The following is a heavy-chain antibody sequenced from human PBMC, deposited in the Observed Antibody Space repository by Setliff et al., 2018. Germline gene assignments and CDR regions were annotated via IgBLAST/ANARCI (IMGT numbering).Heavy chain of an antibody. CDR3: ARTRYGLGGRPY. CDR1: GGSISSYY. CDR2: IYTSGST. Sequence: SETLSLTCTVSGGSISSYYWSWIRQPPGKGLEWIGYIYTSGSTNYNPSLKSRVTISVDTSKNQFSLQLSSVTAADTAVYYCARTRYGLGGRPYWGQGTLVTVSS. V-gene: IGHV4-4*08. J-gene: IGHJ4*02. D-gene: IGHD2-15*01.